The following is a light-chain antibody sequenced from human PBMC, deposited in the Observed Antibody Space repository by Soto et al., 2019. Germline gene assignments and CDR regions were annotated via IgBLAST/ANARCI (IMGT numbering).Light chain of an antibody. CDR3: QSADSSGTYVV. J-gene: IGLJ2*01. CDR2: KDS. V-gene: IGLV3-25*03. Sequence: SYELTQPPSVSVSPGQTARITCSGDALPKQYAVWYKQKPGQAPVLVVFKDSEMPSAIPERFSGSSSGTTVTLTISGVHAEDEADYYCQSADSSGTYVVFGGGTKLTVL. CDR1: ALPKQY.